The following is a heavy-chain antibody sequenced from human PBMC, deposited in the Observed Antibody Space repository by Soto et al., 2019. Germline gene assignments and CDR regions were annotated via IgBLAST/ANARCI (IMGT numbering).Heavy chain of an antibody. Sequence: EVQLLESGGGLVQPGGSLRLSCAASGFTFSSYAMSWVRQAPGKGLEWVSAISGSGGSTYYADSVKGRFTISRDNSKNTLYRQMNSLRAEDTAVYYCAKGLYDFWSGYHAYYYYGMDVWGQGTTVTVSS. CDR2: ISGSGGST. V-gene: IGHV3-23*01. D-gene: IGHD3-3*01. CDR1: GFTFSSYA. CDR3: AKGLYDFWSGYHAYYYYGMDV. J-gene: IGHJ6*02.